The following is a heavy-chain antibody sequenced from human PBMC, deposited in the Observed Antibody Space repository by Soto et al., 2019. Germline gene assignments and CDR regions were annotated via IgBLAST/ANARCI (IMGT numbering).Heavy chain of an antibody. Sequence: HPGGSLRLSCAASGFTFSSYAMHWVRQAPGKGLEWVAVISYDGSNKYYADSVKGRFTISRDNSKNTLYLQMNSLRAEDTAVYYCAREEGYYGSGSYGAFDIWGQGTMVTVSS. CDR1: GFTFSSYA. CDR3: AREEGYYGSGSYGAFDI. V-gene: IGHV3-30-3*01. J-gene: IGHJ3*02. CDR2: ISYDGSNK. D-gene: IGHD3-10*01.